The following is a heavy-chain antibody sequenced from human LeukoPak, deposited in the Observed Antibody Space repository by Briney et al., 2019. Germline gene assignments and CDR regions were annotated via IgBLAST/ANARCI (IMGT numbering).Heavy chain of an antibody. CDR3: ARHGYGGNGRMDY. J-gene: IGHJ4*02. D-gene: IGHD4-17*01. Sequence: PSETLSLTCAASGGSISSGGYSWSWIRQPPGKGLEWIGYIYYSGSTNYNPSLKSRVTISVDTSKNQFSLKLSSVTAADTAVYYCARHGYGGNGRMDYWGQGTLVTVSS. CDR2: IYYSGST. CDR1: GGSISSGGYS. V-gene: IGHV4-61*08.